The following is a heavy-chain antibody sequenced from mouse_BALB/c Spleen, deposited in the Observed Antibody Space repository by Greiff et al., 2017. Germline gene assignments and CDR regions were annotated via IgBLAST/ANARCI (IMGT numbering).Heavy chain of an antibody. CDR1: GDSITSGY. D-gene: IGHD1-1*01. CDR3: ASHYGSSSYAMDY. Sequence: VQLQQSGPSLVKPSQTLSLTCSVTGDSITSGYWNWIRKFPGNKLEYMGYISYSGSTYYNPSLKSRISITRDTSKNQYYLQLNSVTTEDTATYYCASHYGSSSYAMDYWGQGTSVTVSS. J-gene: IGHJ4*01. CDR2: ISYSGST. V-gene: IGHV3-8*02.